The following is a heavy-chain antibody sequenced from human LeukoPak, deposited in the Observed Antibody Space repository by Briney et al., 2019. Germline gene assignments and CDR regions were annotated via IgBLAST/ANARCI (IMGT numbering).Heavy chain of an antibody. CDR2: ITRNSKDI. CDR1: GFTFSSYS. J-gene: IGHJ4*02. V-gene: IGHV3-48*01. Sequence: PGGSLRLSCAASGFTFSSYSMNWVRQAPGKGLEWVSYITRNSKDIYYADSVKGRFTISRDNAKNSLYLQMNNLRAEDTAVYYCAKTLLDSSGYYYAGSDYWGQEILVTVST. CDR3: AKTLLDSSGYYYAGSDY. D-gene: IGHD3-22*01.